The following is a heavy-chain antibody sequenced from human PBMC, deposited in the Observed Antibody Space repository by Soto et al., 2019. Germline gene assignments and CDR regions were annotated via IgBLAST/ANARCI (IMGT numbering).Heavy chain of an antibody. V-gene: IGHV3-15*07. CDR3: TTLGHYYDSSPLDV. CDR1: GFTFSNAW. Sequence: EVQLVESGGDLVKPGGSLRLSCAASGFTFSNAWMNWVRQAPGKGLEWVGRIKSRTDGGTTDYAAPVKGRFTISRDDSQSTLYLQMSSLTTEDTAVYYCTTLGHYYDSSPLDVWGQGTTVTVSS. CDR2: IKSRTDGGTT. D-gene: IGHD3-22*01. J-gene: IGHJ6*02.